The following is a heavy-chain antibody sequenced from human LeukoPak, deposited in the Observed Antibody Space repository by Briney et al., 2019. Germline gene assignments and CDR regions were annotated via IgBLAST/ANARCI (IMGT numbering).Heavy chain of an antibody. Sequence: ASVKVSCKASGYTFTSYYMHWVRQAPGQGLEWMGIINPSGGSTSYAQKFQGRVTMTRNTSISTAYMELSSLRSEDTAVYYCARKNCGGDCFHNWFDPWGQGTLVTVSS. CDR3: ARKNCGGDCFHNWFDP. CDR2: INPSGGST. CDR1: GYTFTSYY. D-gene: IGHD2-21*02. V-gene: IGHV1-46*01. J-gene: IGHJ5*02.